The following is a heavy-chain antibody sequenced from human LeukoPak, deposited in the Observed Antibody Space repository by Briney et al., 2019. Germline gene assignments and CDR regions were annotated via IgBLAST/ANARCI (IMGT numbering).Heavy chain of an antibody. D-gene: IGHD3-3*01. CDR1: GGSISSSNYY. CDR2: IYTSGST. J-gene: IGHJ4*02. CDR3: ARVKALRRIFGVVTPIRYFDY. V-gene: IGHV4-61*02. Sequence: KASETLSLTCTVSGGSISSSNYYWNWIRQPAGKGLEWIGRIYTSGSTNYNPSLKSRVTISVDTSKNQFSLKLSSVTAADTAVYYCARVKALRRIFGVVTPIRYFDYWGQGTLVTVSS.